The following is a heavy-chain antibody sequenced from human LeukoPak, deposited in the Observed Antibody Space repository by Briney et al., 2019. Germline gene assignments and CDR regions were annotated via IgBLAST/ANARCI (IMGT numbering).Heavy chain of an antibody. CDR1: GGSISSHY. CDR2: IYYSGST. J-gene: IGHJ6*03. CDR3: ARDGTKAVGGRSYYYYYMDV. Sequence: SETLSLTCTVSGGSISSHYWSWLRQPPGKGLEWVGYIYYSGSTNYNPSLKSRVTISVATSKNQFSLKLSSVTAADTAVYYCARDGTKAVGGRSYYYYYMDVWGKGTTVTVSS. D-gene: IGHD6-19*01. V-gene: IGHV4-59*11.